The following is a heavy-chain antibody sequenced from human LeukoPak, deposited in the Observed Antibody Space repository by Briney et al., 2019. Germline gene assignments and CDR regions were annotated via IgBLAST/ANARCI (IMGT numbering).Heavy chain of an antibody. Sequence: ASVKVSCKASGYTFTSYGISWVRQAPGQGLEWMGWINPNSGGTNYAQKFQGRVTMTRDTSISTAYMEPSRLRSDDTAVYYCARAGGLSYCGGDCYSFDYWGQGTLVTVSS. CDR3: ARAGGLSYCGGDCYSFDY. CDR1: GYTFTSYG. CDR2: INPNSGGT. D-gene: IGHD2-21*02. J-gene: IGHJ4*02. V-gene: IGHV1-2*02.